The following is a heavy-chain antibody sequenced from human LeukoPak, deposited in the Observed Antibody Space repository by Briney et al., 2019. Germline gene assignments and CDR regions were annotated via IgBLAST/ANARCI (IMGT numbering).Heavy chain of an antibody. CDR1: GYTLTELS. CDR2: FDPEDGET. J-gene: IGHJ6*03. CDR3: ATARYYGSGSYPYYYYYYMDV. Sequence: ASVKVSCKVSGYTLTELSMHWVRQAPGKGLEWMGGFDPEDGETIYAQKFQGRVTMTEDTSTDTAYMELSSLRSEDTAVYYCATARYYGSGSYPYYYYYYMDVWGKGTTVTVSS. V-gene: IGHV1-24*01. D-gene: IGHD3-10*01.